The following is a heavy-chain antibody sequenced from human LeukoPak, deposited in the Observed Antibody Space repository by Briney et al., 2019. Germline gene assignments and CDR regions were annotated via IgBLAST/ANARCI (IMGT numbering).Heavy chain of an antibody. J-gene: IGHJ4*02. CDR2: INHSGST. CDR3: ARARPGVVAATPQIDY. Sequence: PSQTLSLTCTVSGGSISSGDYYWSWIRQPPGKGLEWIGEINHSGSTNYNPSLKSRVTISVDTSKNQFSLKLSSVTAADTAVYYCARARPGVVAATPQIDYWGQGTLVTVSS. D-gene: IGHD2-15*01. V-gene: IGHV4-30-4*01. CDR1: GGSISSGDYY.